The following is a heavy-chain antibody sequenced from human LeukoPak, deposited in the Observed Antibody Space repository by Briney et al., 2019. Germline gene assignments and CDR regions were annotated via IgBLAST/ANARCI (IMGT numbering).Heavy chain of an antibody. CDR2: IYHSGST. CDR1: GYSISSGYY. V-gene: IGHV4-38-2*01. D-gene: IGHD3-3*01. CDR3: ARHRSGPNAFDI. Sequence: SETLSLTCAVSGYSISSGYYWGWIRQPPGKGLEWVGTIYHSGSTYYNPSLKSRVTISVDTSKNQFSLKLSSVTAADTAVYYCARHRSGPNAFDIWGQGTMVTVSS. J-gene: IGHJ3*02.